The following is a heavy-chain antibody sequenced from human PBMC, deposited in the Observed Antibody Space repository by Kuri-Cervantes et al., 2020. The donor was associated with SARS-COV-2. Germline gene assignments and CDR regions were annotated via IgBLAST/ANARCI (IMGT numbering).Heavy chain of an antibody. V-gene: IGHV1-18*01. J-gene: IGHJ6*02. CDR3: ARYSASGTRWGDLNGMDV. CDR1: GYTFTNFG. Sequence: AAPTLLCNGPGYTFTNFGISWGRQAPGRGLEWMGWISTYSGDTIYPQKIQGRVTMTTDTSTSTAYMDLRGLRSDGTAVYYCARYSASGTRWGDLNGMDVWGQGTTVTVSS. CDR2: ISTYSGDT. D-gene: IGHD1-7*01.